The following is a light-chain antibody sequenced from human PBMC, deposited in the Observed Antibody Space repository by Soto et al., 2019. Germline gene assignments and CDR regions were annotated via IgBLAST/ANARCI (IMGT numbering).Light chain of an antibody. CDR2: AAS. CDR3: QQYYSFPIT. J-gene: IGKJ5*01. Sequence: ILLTQSPGTLSWSVGDRVTISCRMSQGIGSYLDWYQQKPGKAPEVLIYAASTLQSGVPSRLSGSGYGTDFTLTISCLQSEDFATYYCQQYYSFPITFGHGTRLEIK. V-gene: IGKV1D-8*01. CDR1: QGIGSY.